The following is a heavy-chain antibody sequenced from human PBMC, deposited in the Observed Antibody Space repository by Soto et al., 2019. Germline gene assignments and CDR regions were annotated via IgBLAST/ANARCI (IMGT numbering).Heavy chain of an antibody. CDR3: ARGPTTVTSADNWFDP. Sequence: SETLSLTCSGSGGSIDSSNFYWGWIRQPPGEGLEWIGSTYYRANTYYNSSLKSRVTISVDTSKNQFSLKLSSVTAADTAVYYCARGPTTVTSADNWFDPWGQGTLVTVSS. J-gene: IGHJ5*02. D-gene: IGHD4-4*01. V-gene: IGHV4-39*01. CDR1: GGSIDSSNFY. CDR2: TYYRANT.